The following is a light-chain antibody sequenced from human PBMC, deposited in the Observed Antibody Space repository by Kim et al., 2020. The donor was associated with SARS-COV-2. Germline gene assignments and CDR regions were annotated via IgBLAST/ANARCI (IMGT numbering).Light chain of an antibody. J-gene: IGKJ1*01. V-gene: IGKV1-33*01. CDR2: DAS. CDR3: QQYDNLPWT. CDR1: QDISNY. Sequence: DIQMTQSPSSLSASVGDRVTITCQASQDISNYLNWFQQKPGKAPKLLIYDASNLETGVPSRFSGSGSGTDFTFTISSLQPEDIATYYCQQYDNLPWTFGLGTKGDIK.